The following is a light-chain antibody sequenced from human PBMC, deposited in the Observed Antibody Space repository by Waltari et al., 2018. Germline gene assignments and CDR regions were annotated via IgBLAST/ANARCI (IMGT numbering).Light chain of an antibody. CDR3: YSATDDSLGV. J-gene: IGLJ3*02. Sequence: SYELTQPSSVSVSPGQTARITCSGDILAKKYARWFQQKPGQAPVMVIYKDSERPSGIPERVSGSSSETTVTLTISGAQVEDEADYYCYSATDDSLGVFGGGTKLTVL. V-gene: IGLV3-27*01. CDR1: ILAKKY. CDR2: KDS.